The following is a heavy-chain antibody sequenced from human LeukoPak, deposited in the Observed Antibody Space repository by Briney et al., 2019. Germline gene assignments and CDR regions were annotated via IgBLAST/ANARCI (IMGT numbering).Heavy chain of an antibody. Sequence: GGSLRLSCAASGFTFSRYGMHWVRQAPGKGLEWVAVIWYDGSNKYYADSVKGRFTISRDNSKNTLYLQMNSLRAEDTAVYYCARKIRGPDWNKDYFDYWGQGTLVTVSS. V-gene: IGHV3-33*01. D-gene: IGHD1/OR15-1a*01. CDR1: GFTFSRYG. J-gene: IGHJ4*02. CDR2: IWYDGSNK. CDR3: ARKIRGPDWNKDYFDY.